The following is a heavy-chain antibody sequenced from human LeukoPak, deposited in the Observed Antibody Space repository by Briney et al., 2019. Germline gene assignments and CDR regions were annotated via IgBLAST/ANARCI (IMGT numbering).Heavy chain of an antibody. CDR2: LYYSGTA. Sequence: SETLSLTCAVSGDSISSFSWSWIRQSPGKRLEWIGYLYYSGTANYNPSLRSRVTISSDTSKNQFSLKLSSLTAADTAMYYCARGPSSGQYVSPLDYWGQGTLVTVSS. J-gene: IGHJ4*02. D-gene: IGHD6-25*01. V-gene: IGHV4-59*01. CDR3: ARGPSSGQYVSPLDY. CDR1: GDSISSFS.